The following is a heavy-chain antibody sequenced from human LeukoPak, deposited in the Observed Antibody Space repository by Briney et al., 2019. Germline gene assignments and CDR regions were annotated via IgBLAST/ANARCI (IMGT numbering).Heavy chain of an antibody. CDR1: GFTLSGAW. J-gene: IGHJ1*01. CDR3: ARVSGPGLDEYFHL. V-gene: IGHV3-74*01. D-gene: IGHD3-10*01. CDR2: INPDGTDT. Sequence: GGSLRLSCAASGFTLSGAWMHWVRQAPGKGLVWVSRINPDGTDTRYADSVKGRFTIPRDDAKNTLYLHMNSLRAEDTAVYYCARVSGPGLDEYFHLWDQGTLVTVSS.